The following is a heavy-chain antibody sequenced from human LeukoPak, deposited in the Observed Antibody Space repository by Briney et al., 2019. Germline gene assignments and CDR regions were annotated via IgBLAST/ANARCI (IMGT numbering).Heavy chain of an antibody. J-gene: IGHJ5*02. V-gene: IGHV4-39*01. Sequence: TSETLSLTCTVSGSSISSSSYYWGWIRQPPGKGLEWIGSIYYSGSTYYNPSLKSRVTISVDTSKNQFSLKLSSVTAADTAVYYCAKRVSQMAYDFWSGYYNGENNWFDPWGQGTLVTVSS. CDR1: GSSISSSSYY. CDR2: IYYSGST. CDR3: AKRVSQMAYDFWSGYYNGENNWFDP. D-gene: IGHD3-3*01.